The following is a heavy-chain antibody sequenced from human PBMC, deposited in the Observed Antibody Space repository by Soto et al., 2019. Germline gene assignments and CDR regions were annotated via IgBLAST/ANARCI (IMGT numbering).Heavy chain of an antibody. D-gene: IGHD1-1*01. CDR1: GFTFSSYA. J-gene: IGHJ4*02. V-gene: IGHV3-23*01. CDR2: ISGSGGST. CDR3: AKLPPGQMMEPPDY. Sequence: EVQLLESGGGLVQPGGSLRLSCAASGFTFSSYAMSWVRQAPGKGLEWVSAISGSGGSTYYADSVKGRCTISRDNSKNTLYLQMNSLRAEDTAVYDCAKLPPGQMMEPPDYWGQGTLVTVSS.